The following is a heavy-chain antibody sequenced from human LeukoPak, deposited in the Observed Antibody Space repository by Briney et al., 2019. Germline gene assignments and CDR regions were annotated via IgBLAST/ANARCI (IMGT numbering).Heavy chain of an antibody. CDR2: IYYSGTS. CDR3: ARHLVATLSVFDY. D-gene: IGHD5/OR15-5a*01. CDR1: GGSINSYY. J-gene: IGHJ4*02. Sequence: SETLSLTCTVSGGSINSYYWSWIRQSPGRGLEWIGYIYYSGTSGYHPSLESRVTMSIDTSKNQFSLNLTSVTAADAAVYYCARHLVATLSVFDYWGQGALVTVSS. V-gene: IGHV4-59*08.